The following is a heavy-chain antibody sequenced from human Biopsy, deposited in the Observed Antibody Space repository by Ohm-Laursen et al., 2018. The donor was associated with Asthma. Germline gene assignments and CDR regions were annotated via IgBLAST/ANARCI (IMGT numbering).Heavy chain of an antibody. CDR2: ISYDGSSI. D-gene: IGHD6-19*01. Sequence: SLRLSCAASRFTYEMHWVRQAPDKGLEWVAVISYDGSSIYYADSVKGRFTISRDNSKNTLSLQMNSLTTEDTAVYYCAREGVAGTHIEDWGQGTLVTVSS. V-gene: IGHV3-30-3*01. CDR1: RFTYE. CDR3: AREGVAGTHIED. J-gene: IGHJ4*02.